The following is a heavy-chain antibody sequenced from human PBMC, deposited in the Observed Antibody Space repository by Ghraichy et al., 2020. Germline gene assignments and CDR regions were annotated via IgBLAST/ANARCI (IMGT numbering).Heavy chain of an antibody. D-gene: IGHD6-13*01. CDR2: IYRSGST. J-gene: IGHJ4*02. V-gene: IGHV4-59*01. Sequence: SETLSLTCTVSGGSISSYSWSWIRQPPGKGLEWIGNIYRSGSTSYNPSLKSRVTISVDTSKNQLSLKLTSVAAADTAVYFCARASVASPGTHFDYWGQGTLVSVSS. CDR1: GGSISSYS. CDR3: ARASVASPGTHFDY.